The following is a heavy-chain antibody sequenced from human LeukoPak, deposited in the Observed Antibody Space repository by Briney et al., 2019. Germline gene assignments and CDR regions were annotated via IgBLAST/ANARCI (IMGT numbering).Heavy chain of an antibody. D-gene: IGHD5-12*01. Sequence: GGSLRLSCAASGFTFSNAWMSWVRQAPGKGLEWVGRIKSKTDGGTTDYAAPVKGRFTISRDDSKNTLYLQRNSVKTEDTAVYYCTTDHSGYVPFDYWGQGTLVTVSS. V-gene: IGHV3-15*01. CDR3: TTDHSGYVPFDY. J-gene: IGHJ4*02. CDR2: IKSKTDGGTT. CDR1: GFTFSNAW.